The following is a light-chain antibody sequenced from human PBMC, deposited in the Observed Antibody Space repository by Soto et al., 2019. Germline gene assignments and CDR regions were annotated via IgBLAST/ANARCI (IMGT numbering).Light chain of an antibody. CDR1: QGIRND. J-gene: IGKJ4*01. CDR2: AAS. CDR3: QQSYSAPTT. Sequence: AIQMTQSPSSLSASVGDRVTITCRASQGIRNDLGWYQQKPGKAPKLLIYAASSLQSGVPSRFSGSGSGTDFTLTITTLQPEDFATYYCQQSYSAPTTFGGGTTGDIK. V-gene: IGKV1-6*01.